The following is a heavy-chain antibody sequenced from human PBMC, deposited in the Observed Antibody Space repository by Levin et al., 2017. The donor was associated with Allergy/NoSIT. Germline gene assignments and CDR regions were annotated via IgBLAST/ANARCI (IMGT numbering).Heavy chain of an antibody. CDR1: GYTFTGYH. Sequence: GASVKVSCKASGYTFTGYHMHWVRQAPGQGLEWMGWINPNSGGTNFAQKFQGRVTMTRDTSISTAYMELSRLRSDDTAVYYCARENGYDLFRAFDIWGQGTMVTVSS. D-gene: IGHD5-12*01. CDR2: INPNSGGT. J-gene: IGHJ3*02. CDR3: ARENGYDLFRAFDI. V-gene: IGHV1-2*02.